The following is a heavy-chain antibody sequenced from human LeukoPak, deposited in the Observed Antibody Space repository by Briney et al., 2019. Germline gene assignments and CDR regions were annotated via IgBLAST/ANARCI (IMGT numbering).Heavy chain of an antibody. V-gene: IGHV4-4*07. D-gene: IGHD6-6*01. CDR1: GGSISSYY. Sequence: SETLSLTCTVSGGSISSYYWSWIRQPAGKGLEWIGRIYTSGSTNYNPSLKSRVSMSVDTSKNQFSLKLSSVTAADTAVHYCARGLYSSSSGGSYYYYYYMDVWGKGTTVTVSS. J-gene: IGHJ6*03. CDR2: IYTSGST. CDR3: ARGLYSSSSGGSYYYYYYMDV.